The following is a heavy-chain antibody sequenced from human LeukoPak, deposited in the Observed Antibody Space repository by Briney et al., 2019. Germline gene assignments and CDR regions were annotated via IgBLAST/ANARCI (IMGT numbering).Heavy chain of an antibody. CDR1: GGSFSGYY. Sequence: SETLSLTCAVYGGSFSGYYWSWIRQPPGKXXXXXXXXXXXXSTNYNPSLKNRVTISVDTSKNQFSLKLSSVTAADTAVYYCARGNSSSWYPGSYYYYGMDVWGQGTTVTVSS. V-gene: IGHV4-34*01. CDR3: ARGNSSSWYPGSYYYYGMDV. CDR2: XXXXXST. D-gene: IGHD6-13*01. J-gene: IGHJ6*02.